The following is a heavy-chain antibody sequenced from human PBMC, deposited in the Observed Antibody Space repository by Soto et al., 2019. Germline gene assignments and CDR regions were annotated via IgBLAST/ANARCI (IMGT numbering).Heavy chain of an antibody. CDR2: IYESGYT. D-gene: IGHD5-18*01. CDR1: GASVSSGAYY. V-gene: IGHV4-31*03. CDR3: VRALRHTAMVYPWLDP. J-gene: IGHJ5*02. Sequence: SETLSLTCTVSGASVSSGAYYWGWVRQRPGRGLEWIGYIYESGYTYYNTSLKSRLTISLDRSNNQFSLGLTSVTAADTAVYYCVRALRHTAMVYPWLDPWGQGTLVTVS.